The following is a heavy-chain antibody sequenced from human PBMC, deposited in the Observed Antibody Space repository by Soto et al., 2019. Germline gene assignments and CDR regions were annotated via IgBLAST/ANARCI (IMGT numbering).Heavy chain of an antibody. CDR1: GYTFTSYG. Sequence: ASVKVSCKASGYTFTSYGISWVRQAPGQGLEWMGWISAKNGNTNYAQKLQGRVTMTTDTSTSTAYMWLRSLRSDDTAVYYCARDTFEGYGSGSYYYWFDPWGQGTLVTVSS. CDR2: ISAKNGNT. CDR3: ARDTFEGYGSGSYYYWFDP. J-gene: IGHJ5*02. D-gene: IGHD3-10*01. V-gene: IGHV1-18*01.